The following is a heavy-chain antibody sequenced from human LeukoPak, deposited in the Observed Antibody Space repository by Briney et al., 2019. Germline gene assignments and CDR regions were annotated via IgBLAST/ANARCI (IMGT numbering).Heavy chain of an antibody. CDR2: INHSGST. Sequence: SETLSLTCAVYGGSFSGYYWSWIRQPPGKGLEWIGEINHSGSTNYNPSLKSRVTISVDPSKNQFSLKLSSVTAADTAVYYCARAPRGYYYYYYMDVWGKGTTVTVSS. CDR3: ARAPRGYYYYYYMDV. V-gene: IGHV4-34*01. J-gene: IGHJ6*03. CDR1: GGSFSGYY.